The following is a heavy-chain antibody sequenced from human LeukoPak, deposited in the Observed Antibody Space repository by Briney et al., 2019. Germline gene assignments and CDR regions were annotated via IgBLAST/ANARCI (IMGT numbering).Heavy chain of an antibody. Sequence: SETLSLTCTVSGGSISSYYWSWIRQPPGKGLEWIGYIYYSGSTYYNPSLKGRVTISVDTSKNQFSLRVSSVTAADTAVYYCARGEYSTSDFYYSGMDVWGQGTTVTVSS. D-gene: IGHD6-13*01. CDR3: ARGEYSTSDFYYSGMDV. CDR2: IYYSGST. J-gene: IGHJ6*02. V-gene: IGHV4-59*12. CDR1: GGSISSYY.